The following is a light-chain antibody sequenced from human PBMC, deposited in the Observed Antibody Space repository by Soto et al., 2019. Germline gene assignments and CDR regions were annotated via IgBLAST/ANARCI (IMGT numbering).Light chain of an antibody. V-gene: IGKV3-20*01. CDR2: DTF. Sequence: EIVLTQSPGTLSLSPGERATLSCRVSQTISTTYIAWYQQKPGLAPRLLIYDTFSRATGILDRFSGSGSGADFTLTISRLEPEDFAVYYCQQYAMSPTFGQGTKVEI. CDR3: QQYAMSPT. CDR1: QTISTTY. J-gene: IGKJ1*01.